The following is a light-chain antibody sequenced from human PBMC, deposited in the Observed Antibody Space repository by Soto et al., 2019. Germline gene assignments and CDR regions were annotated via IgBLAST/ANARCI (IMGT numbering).Light chain of an antibody. J-gene: IGLJ1*01. V-gene: IGLV2-11*01. Sequence: QSALTQPRSVSGSPGQSVTISCTGTSTDVGGYNYVSWYQQHPGKVPKLMLYDVSKRPSGVPDRFSGSKSGNTASLTISGLQAEDEADYYCCSHAGRDTLYVFGRGTKLTVL. CDR3: CSHAGRDTLYV. CDR1: STDVGGYNY. CDR2: DVS.